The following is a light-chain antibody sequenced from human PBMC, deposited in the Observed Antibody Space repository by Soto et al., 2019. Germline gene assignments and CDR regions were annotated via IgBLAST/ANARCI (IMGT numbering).Light chain of an antibody. J-gene: IGKJ1*01. V-gene: IGKV1-6*01. Sequence: MQMTQSPSSLSASVGDRVTITCRASQGIRNELGWYQQKPGKAPQLLIYSASSLLSGVPSRFSGSRSGTDFTLTISSLQPEDFATYYCLQDYDYPWTFGQGTRVEIK. CDR1: QGIRNE. CDR2: SAS. CDR3: LQDYDYPWT.